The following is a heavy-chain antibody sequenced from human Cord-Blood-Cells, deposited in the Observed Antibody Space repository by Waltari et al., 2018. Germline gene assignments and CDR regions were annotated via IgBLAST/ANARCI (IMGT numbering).Heavy chain of an antibody. CDR1: GYSFTSYW. Sequence: EVQLVQSGAEVKKPGESLKISCKGSGYSFTSYWIGWVRQLPGKGLGWMGIIYPGDSDTRYSPSFQGQVTISADKSISTAYLQWSSLKASDTAMYYCARLPGYCSSTSCYPGWFDPWGQGTLVTVSS. V-gene: IGHV5-51*01. J-gene: IGHJ5*02. CDR2: IYPGDSDT. D-gene: IGHD2-2*01. CDR3: ARLPGYCSSTSCYPGWFDP.